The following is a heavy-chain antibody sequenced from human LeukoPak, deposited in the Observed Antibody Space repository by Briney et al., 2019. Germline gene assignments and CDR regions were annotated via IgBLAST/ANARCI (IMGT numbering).Heavy chain of an antibody. Sequence: ASVKVSCKASGYTFTGYYLHWVRQAPGQGLEWMGWINPNSGGTNYAQKFLGRVTMTRDTSISTAYMELSRLRSDDTAVYYCARVLSTPTYYDFWSGYFRGVNYYYYYMDVWGKGTTVTVSS. D-gene: IGHD3-3*01. CDR2: INPNSGGT. CDR3: ARVLSTPTYYDFWSGYFRGVNYYYYYMDV. V-gene: IGHV1-2*02. CDR1: GYTFTGYY. J-gene: IGHJ6*03.